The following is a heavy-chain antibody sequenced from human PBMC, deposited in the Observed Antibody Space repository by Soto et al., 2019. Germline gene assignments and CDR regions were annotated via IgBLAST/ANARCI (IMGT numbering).Heavy chain of an antibody. CDR2: IRTKTNNYAT. CDR1: GFTFSGSG. J-gene: IGHJ4*02. Sequence: GGSLRLSCAAPGFTFSGSGIHWVRQASGKGLEWVGRIRTKTNNYATAYAASVKGRFTISRDDSKNMAYLQMNSLKTEDTAVYYCTAMAGIDYWGQGTLVTVSS. D-gene: IGHD6-19*01. V-gene: IGHV3-73*01. CDR3: TAMAGIDY.